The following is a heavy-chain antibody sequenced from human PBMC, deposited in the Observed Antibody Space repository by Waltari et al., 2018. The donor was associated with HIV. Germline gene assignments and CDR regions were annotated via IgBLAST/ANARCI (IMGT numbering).Heavy chain of an antibody. CDR2: INQAGTEG. D-gene: IGHD3-10*01. CDR1: GFTFTFYW. Sequence: EVQLVESGGGWVQPGGSLTLTCEASGFTFTFYWLRWVRQAPGKVLEWVANINQAGTEGHYVDSGRGRFTISRDNGKTSVFLQMNSLTVEDTAVYYCATTHGSGDYDNDFDYWGQGTLV. CDR3: ATTHGSGDYDNDFDY. J-gene: IGHJ4*02. V-gene: IGHV3-7*01.